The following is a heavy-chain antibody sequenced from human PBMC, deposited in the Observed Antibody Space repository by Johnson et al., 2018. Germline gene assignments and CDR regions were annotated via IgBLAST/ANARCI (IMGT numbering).Heavy chain of an antibody. D-gene: IGHD4-17*01. J-gene: IGHJ6*02. CDR2: VRSKSEGGTT. CDR1: GFTFTNAW. V-gene: IGHV3-15*01. Sequence: VQLVEAGGGLVKPGGSLGLPCAASGFTFTNAWMSWVRQAPGKGLEWLGRVRSKSEGGTTEYAEPVKGRISVSRDDSKKTLFLQLHRLKIEDSGVYYCTTSSRYGHYGMDGWGQGTTVTVSS. CDR3: TTSSRYGHYGMDG.